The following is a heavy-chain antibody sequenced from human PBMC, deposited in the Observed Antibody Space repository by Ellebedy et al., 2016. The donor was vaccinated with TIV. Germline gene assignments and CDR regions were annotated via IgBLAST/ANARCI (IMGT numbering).Heavy chain of an antibody. CDR1: GGTFSSYA. D-gene: IGHD2-15*01. V-gene: IGHV1-69*04. CDR3: ARDGGPDYCSGGSCQNYYYYYGMDV. J-gene: IGHJ6*02. Sequence: SVKVSCXASGGTFSSYAISWVRQAPGQGLEWMGRIIPILGIANYAQKFQGRVTITADKSTSTAYMELSSLRSEDTAVYYCARDGGPDYCSGGSCQNYYYYYGMDVWGQGTTVTVSS. CDR2: IIPILGIA.